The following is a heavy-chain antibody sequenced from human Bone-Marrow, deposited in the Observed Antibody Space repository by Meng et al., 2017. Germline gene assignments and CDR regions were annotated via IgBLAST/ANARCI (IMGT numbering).Heavy chain of an antibody. CDR2: IYYSGST. J-gene: IGHJ3*02. CDR3: GYYYYDSSGLLGAFDI. CDR1: GGSVSRGSYY. D-gene: IGHD3-22*01. Sequence: SETLSLTCTVSGGSVSRGSYYWSWIRQPPGKGLEWIGYIYYSGSTNYNPSLKSRVTISVDTSKNQFSLQLSSVTAADTAVYYCGYYYYDSSGLLGAFDIWGQGTMVTVSS. V-gene: IGHV4-61*01.